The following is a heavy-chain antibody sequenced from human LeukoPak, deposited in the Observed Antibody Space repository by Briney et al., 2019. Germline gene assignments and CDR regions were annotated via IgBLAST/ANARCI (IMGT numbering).Heavy chain of an antibody. J-gene: IGHJ3*02. D-gene: IGHD6-13*01. CDR3: ARFIPDRAAGIAFDI. Sequence: SETLSLTCTVSGGSISSYYWSWIRQPPGKGLEWIGYIYYSGSTNYNPSLKSRVTISVDTSKNQFSLELSSVTAADTAVYYCARFIPDRAAGIAFDIWGQGTMVTVSS. V-gene: IGHV4-59*01. CDR2: IYYSGST. CDR1: GGSISSYY.